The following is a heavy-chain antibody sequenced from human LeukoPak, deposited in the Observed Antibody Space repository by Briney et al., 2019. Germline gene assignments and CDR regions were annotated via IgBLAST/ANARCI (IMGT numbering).Heavy chain of an antibody. CDR1: GATFSSYA. J-gene: IGHJ6*04. D-gene: IGHD2-2*01. V-gene: IGHV1-69*13. Sequence: GASVKLSCKASGATFSSYAISWVRQAPGQGLEWMGGIIPIFGTANYAQKFQGRVTITADESTSTAYMELSSLRSEDTAVYYCARAERKYCSSTSCSAPYYYYYYGMDVWGKGTTVTVSS. CDR3: ARAERKYCSSTSCSAPYYYYYYGMDV. CDR2: IIPIFGTA.